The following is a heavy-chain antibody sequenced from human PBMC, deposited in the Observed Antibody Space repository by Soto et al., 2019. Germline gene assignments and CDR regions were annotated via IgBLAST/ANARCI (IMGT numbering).Heavy chain of an antibody. V-gene: IGHV3-23*01. J-gene: IGHJ4*02. CDR1: GFTISSYA. CDR3: AKDKPGTTSFDY. D-gene: IGHD1-1*01. Sequence: GGSLRLSCAASGFTISSYAMSWVRQAPGKGLEWVSAISDRGATTHYADSVKGRFTISRDTSKNTLYLQMNTLRAEDTAVYYCAKDKPGTTSFDYWGRGTLVTVSS. CDR2: ISDRGATT.